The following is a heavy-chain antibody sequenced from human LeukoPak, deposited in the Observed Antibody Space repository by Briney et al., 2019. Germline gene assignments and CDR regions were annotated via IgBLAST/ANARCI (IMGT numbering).Heavy chain of an antibody. V-gene: IGHV3-21*01. CDR3: ARDGKVRGAVDY. Sequence: GGSLRLSCAASGFSFSNWAMSWVRQAPGKGLEWVSSISSSSSYIYYADSVKGRFTISRDNAKNSLYLQMNSLRAEDTAVYYCARDGKVRGAVDYWGQGTLVTVSS. CDR2: ISSSSSYI. D-gene: IGHD3-10*01. CDR1: GFSFSNWA. J-gene: IGHJ4*02.